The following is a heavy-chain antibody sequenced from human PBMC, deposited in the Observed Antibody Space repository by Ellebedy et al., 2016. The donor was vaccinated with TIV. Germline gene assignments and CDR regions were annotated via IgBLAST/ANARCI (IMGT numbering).Heavy chain of an antibody. CDR1: GGSISGYY. CDR2: IYYSGNT. V-gene: IGHV4-59*03. CDR3: ARLGDMATIGGYHCYAISV. J-gene: IGHJ6*02. Sequence: SETLSLTCNVFGGSISGYYWSWIRQPPEKGLEWIGYIYYSGNTNYNPSLRSRLTMSVDASQNQFSLKLSSVTAADTAVYYCARLGDMATIGGYHCYAISVWGQGTTVTVSS. D-gene: IGHD5-24*01.